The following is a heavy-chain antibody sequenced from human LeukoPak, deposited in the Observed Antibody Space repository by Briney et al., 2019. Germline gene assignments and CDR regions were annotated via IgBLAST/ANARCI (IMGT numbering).Heavy chain of an antibody. V-gene: IGHV3-21*01. CDR1: GFIFSDYS. D-gene: IGHD5-18*01. CDR3: AKDRSLTDTAMVIDY. CDR2: ISRSSRHV. Sequence: GGSLRLSCAVSGFIFSDYSMNWVRQAPGKGLEWVSSISRSSRHVYYAGSVKGRFTISRDNSKNTLYLQMNSLRAEDTAVYYCAKDRSLTDTAMVIDYWGQGTLVTVSS. J-gene: IGHJ4*02.